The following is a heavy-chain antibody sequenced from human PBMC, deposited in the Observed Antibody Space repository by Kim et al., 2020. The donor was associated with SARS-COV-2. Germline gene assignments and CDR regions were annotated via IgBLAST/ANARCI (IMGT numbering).Heavy chain of an antibody. CDR2: I. V-gene: IGHV3-48*04. J-gene: IGHJ2*01. Sequence: INYADSVGGRLTRTRDNAKSSLYLRMRSLSAEDTAVYYCAGGSDWYFDLWGRGTLVTVSS. CDR3: AGGSDWYFDL.